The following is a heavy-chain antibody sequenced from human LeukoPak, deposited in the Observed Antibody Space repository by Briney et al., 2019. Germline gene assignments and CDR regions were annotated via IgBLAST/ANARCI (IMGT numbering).Heavy chain of an antibody. CDR1: GGSISSGDYY. D-gene: IGHD6-13*01. CDR2: IYYSGST. CDR3: ARVEAAAGPLNSFWFDP. J-gene: IGHJ5*02. V-gene: IGHV4-30-4*01. Sequence: SETLSLTCTVSGGSISSGDYYWSWIRQPPGKGLEWIGYIYYSGSTYYNPSLKSRVTISVDTSKNQSSLKLSSVTAADTAVYYCARVEAAAGPLNSFWFDPWGQGTLVTVSS.